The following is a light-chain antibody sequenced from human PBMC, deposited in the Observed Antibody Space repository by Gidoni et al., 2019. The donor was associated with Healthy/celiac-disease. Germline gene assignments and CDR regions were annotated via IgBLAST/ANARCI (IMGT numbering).Light chain of an antibody. V-gene: IGLV3-9*01. CDR3: QVWDS. Sequence: SYELTQPLSVSVALGQTARITCGGNNIGSKNVHWYQQKPGQAPVLVIYRDSNRPSGIPERFSGSNSGNTATLTISRAQAGDEADYYCQVWDSLGGGTKLTVL. CDR2: RDS. CDR1: NIGSKN. J-gene: IGLJ2*01.